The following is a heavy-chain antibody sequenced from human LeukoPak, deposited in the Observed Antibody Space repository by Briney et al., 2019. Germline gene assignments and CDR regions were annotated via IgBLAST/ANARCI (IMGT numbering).Heavy chain of an antibody. CDR2: ISSSSSYI. CDR1: GFTFSSYS. J-gene: IGHJ6*03. Sequence: PGGSLRLSCAASGFTFSSYSMNWVRQAPGKGLEWVSSISSSSSYIYYADSVKGRFTISRDNAKNSLYLQMNSLRAEDTAVYYCAREGAAAAGNYYYYYMDVWGKGTTVTVSS. V-gene: IGHV3-21*01. D-gene: IGHD6-13*01. CDR3: AREGAAAAGNYYYYYMDV.